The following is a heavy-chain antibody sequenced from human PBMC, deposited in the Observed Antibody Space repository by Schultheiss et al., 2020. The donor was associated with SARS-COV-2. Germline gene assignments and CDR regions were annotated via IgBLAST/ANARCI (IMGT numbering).Heavy chain of an antibody. CDR3: ARSGTPYYYGSGSYPSDY. CDR2: MNPNSGNT. CDR1: GYTFTSYD. D-gene: IGHD3-10*01. V-gene: IGHV1-8*01. J-gene: IGHJ4*02. Sequence: ASVKVSCKASGYTFTSYDINWVRQATGQGLEWMGWMNPNSGNTGYAQKFQGRVTMTTDTSTSTAYMELRSLRSDDTAVYYCARSGTPYYYGSGSYPSDYWGQGTLVTVSS.